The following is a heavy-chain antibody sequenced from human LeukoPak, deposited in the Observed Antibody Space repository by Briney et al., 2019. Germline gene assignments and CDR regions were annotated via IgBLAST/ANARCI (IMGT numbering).Heavy chain of an antibody. V-gene: IGHV3-7*01. Sequence: GGSLRLSCAASGFTFSSYLMTWVRQAPGRGLEWVASIKQDGSEQYYIDSVKGRFTISRDNAKNSLYLQMNSLRAEDTAVYYCARDTPYGSNGFMDYWGQGTLVTVTS. CDR1: GFTFSSYL. CDR3: ARDTPYGSNGFMDY. J-gene: IGHJ4*02. CDR2: IKQDGSEQ. D-gene: IGHD4-17*01.